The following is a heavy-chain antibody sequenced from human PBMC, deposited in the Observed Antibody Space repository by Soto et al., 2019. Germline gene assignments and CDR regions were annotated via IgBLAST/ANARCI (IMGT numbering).Heavy chain of an antibody. Sequence: EVQLLESGGGLVQPGGSLRLSCAASGFTFSSYAMSWVRQAPGKGLEWVSAISGSGGSTYYADSVKGRFTISRDNSKNTLYLQMNSLRAEDTAVYYCAKHIDDSSIVVVVAAPQDYWGQGTLVTVSS. V-gene: IGHV3-23*01. J-gene: IGHJ4*02. CDR3: AKHIDDSSIVVVVAAPQDY. D-gene: IGHD2-15*01. CDR2: ISGSGGST. CDR1: GFTFSSYA.